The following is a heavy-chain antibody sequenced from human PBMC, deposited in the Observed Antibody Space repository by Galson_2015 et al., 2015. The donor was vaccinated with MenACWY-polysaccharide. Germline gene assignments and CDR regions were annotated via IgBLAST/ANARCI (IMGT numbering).Heavy chain of an antibody. CDR1: GFTFSSYW. Sequence: SLRLSCAASGFTFSSYWMSWVRQAPGKGLEWVANIKQDECEKYYVDSVKGRFTISRDNAKNSLYLEMNSLRAEDTAVYYCARAWEVPPAHYFDHWGQGRLVIVSS. V-gene: IGHV3-7*03. CDR3: ARAWEVPPAHYFDH. J-gene: IGHJ4*02. CDR2: IKQDECEK. D-gene: IGHD2-2*01.